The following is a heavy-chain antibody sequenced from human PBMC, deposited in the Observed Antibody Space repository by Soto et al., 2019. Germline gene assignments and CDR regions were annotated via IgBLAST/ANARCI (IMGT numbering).Heavy chain of an antibody. J-gene: IGHJ4*02. CDR2: IIPIFGTA. CDR3: ARSPPYDYDSSGTVFYFDY. CDR1: GGTFSSYA. Sequence: SVKVSCKASGGTFSSYAISWVRQAPGQGLEWMGGIIPIFGTANYAQKFQGRVTITADESTSTAYMELSSLRSEDTAVYYCARSPPYDYDSSGTVFYFDYWGQGTLVNVSS. D-gene: IGHD3-22*01. V-gene: IGHV1-69*13.